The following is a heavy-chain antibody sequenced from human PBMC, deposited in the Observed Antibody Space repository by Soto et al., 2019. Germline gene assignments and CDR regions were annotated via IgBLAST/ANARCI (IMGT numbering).Heavy chain of an antibody. J-gene: IGHJ6*02. CDR3: ARNSGASVNGMDV. V-gene: IGHV3-7*01. Sequence: PGGSLRLSCAGSGFTFGRHWMTWVRQAPGKGLEWVANIKEDGSEIYYVDSVKGRFTISRDNAKNSVYLQMNSLRAEDTALYYCARNSGASVNGMDVWGQGTTVTVSS. CDR1: GFTFGRHW. CDR2: IKEDGSEI.